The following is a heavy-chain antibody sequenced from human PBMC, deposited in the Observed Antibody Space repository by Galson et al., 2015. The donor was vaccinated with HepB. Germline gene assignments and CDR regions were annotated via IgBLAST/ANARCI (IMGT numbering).Heavy chain of an antibody. CDR1: GASISISTFY. V-gene: IGHV4-39*01. CDR3: VRALGGSYFYGMDV. J-gene: IGHJ6*02. CDR2: VHSSGVT. Sequence: ATLSLTCSVSGASISISTFYWVWIRQTPVKGLEWIGNVHSSGVTYYNPSLNNRVTVSGDTAKNQFSLRVRSVTAADTAVYYCVRALGGSYFYGMDVWGQGTTVIVSS.